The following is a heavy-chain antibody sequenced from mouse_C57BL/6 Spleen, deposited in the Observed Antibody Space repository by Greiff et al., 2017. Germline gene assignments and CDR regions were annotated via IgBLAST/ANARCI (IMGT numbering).Heavy chain of an antibody. CDR1: GFSLTSYG. Sequence: QVQLQQSGPGLVQPSQSLSITCTVSGFSLTSYGVHWVRQSPGKGLEWLGVIWRGGSTDYNAAFMSRLSITKDNSKSQVFVKMNSLQADDTAIYYCAYSLYDGYYDDAMDYWGQGTSVTVSS. D-gene: IGHD2-3*01. CDR2: IWRGGST. CDR3: AYSLYDGYYDDAMDY. J-gene: IGHJ4*01. V-gene: IGHV2-5*01.